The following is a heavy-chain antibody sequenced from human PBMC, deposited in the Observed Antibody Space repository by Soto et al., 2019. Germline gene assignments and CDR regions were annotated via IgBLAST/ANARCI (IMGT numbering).Heavy chain of an antibody. D-gene: IGHD1-20*01. J-gene: IGHJ5*02. CDR3: AREGSITGTPEPYNWFDP. CDR1: GFTFSDHY. CDR2: ISSSSSTI. Sequence: PGGSLRLSCAVSGFTFSDHYMDWVRQAPGKGLEWVSYISSSSSTIYYADSVKGRFTISRDNAKNSLYLQMNSLRAEDTAVYYCAREGSITGTPEPYNWFDPCGQGTLVIVSS. V-gene: IGHV3-48*01.